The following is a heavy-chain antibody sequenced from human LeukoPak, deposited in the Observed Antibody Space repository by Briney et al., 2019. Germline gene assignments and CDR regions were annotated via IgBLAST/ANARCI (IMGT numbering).Heavy chain of an antibody. V-gene: IGHV3-30*18. J-gene: IGHJ5*02. Sequence: GRSLRLSCAASGFTFSSYGMHWVRQAPGKGLEWVAVISYDGSNKYYADSVKGRFTISRDNSKNTLYLQMNSLRAEDTAVYYCAKGRDDQLLDPWGQGTLVTVSS. CDR1: GFTFSSYG. D-gene: IGHD2-2*01. CDR2: ISYDGSNK. CDR3: AKGRDDQLLDP.